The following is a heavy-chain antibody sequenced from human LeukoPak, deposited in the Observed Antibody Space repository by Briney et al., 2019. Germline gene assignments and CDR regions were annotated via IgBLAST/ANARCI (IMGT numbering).Heavy chain of an antibody. CDR1: GYSFTSYW. CDR2: IYPGDSDT. V-gene: IGHV5-51*01. J-gene: IGHJ4*02. CDR3: ARAAMITFGGVMGKDFDY. Sequence: GESLKISCKGSGYSFTSYWIGWVRQMPGKGLEWMGIIYPGDSDTRYSPSFQGQVTISADKSISTAYLQWSSLKASDTAMYYCARAAMITFGGVMGKDFDYWGQGTLVTVSS. D-gene: IGHD3-16*01.